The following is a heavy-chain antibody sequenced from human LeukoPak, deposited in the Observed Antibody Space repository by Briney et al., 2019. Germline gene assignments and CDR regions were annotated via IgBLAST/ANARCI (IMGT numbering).Heavy chain of an antibody. D-gene: IGHD5-12*01. CDR3: ARGYSGSEVFDY. CDR1: GFTFSSYS. Sequence: GGSLRLSCAASGFTFSSYSMNWVRQAPGKGLEWVSSISSSSSYIYYAYSVKGRFTISRDNAKNSLYLQMNSLRAEDTAVYYCARGYSGSEVFDYWGQGTLVTVSS. CDR2: ISSSSSYI. J-gene: IGHJ4*02. V-gene: IGHV3-21*01.